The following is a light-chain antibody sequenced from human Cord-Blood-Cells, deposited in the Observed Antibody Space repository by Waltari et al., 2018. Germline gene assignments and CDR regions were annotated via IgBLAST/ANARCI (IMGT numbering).Light chain of an antibody. CDR2: DAS. V-gene: IGKV1-5*01. J-gene: IGKJ2*02. CDR3: QQYKSYPCT. Sequence: DIQMTQSPSTLSASVGDRVTITCRASQSISSWLAWYQKKPGKAPKLLIYDASSLESGVPSRFSGSVSETEFTLTIRSLQPDDFDGYYFQQYKSYPCTFGQGTKLEIK. CDR1: QSISSW.